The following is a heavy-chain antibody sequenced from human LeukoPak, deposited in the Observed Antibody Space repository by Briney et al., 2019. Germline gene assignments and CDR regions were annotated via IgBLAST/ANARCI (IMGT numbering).Heavy chain of an antibody. CDR3: VTGRGDL. CDR1: GFTFDDYW. V-gene: IGHV3-7*01. Sequence: GGSLRLSCAASGFTFDDYWMMWVRQTPGKGGEWVAIIKKDGSEKFYVDSVKGRFIISRDNAKNSLTLQMNSVRDEDTGVYYCVTGRGDLWGQGTLVTVSS. CDR2: IKKDGSEK. J-gene: IGHJ5*02.